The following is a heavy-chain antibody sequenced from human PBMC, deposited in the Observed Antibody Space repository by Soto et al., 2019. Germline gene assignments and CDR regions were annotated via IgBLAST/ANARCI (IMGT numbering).Heavy chain of an antibody. CDR2: INPNSGGT. J-gene: IGHJ6*02. V-gene: IGHV1-2*04. D-gene: IGHD2-2*01. Sequence: ASVKVSCKASGYTFTGYYMHWVRQAPGQGLEWMGWINPNSGGTNYAQKFQGWVTMTRDTSISTAYMELSRLRSDDTAVYYCARVREDIVVVPAAMTGDYYYGMDVWGQGTTVTVSS. CDR1: GYTFTGYY. CDR3: ARVREDIVVVPAAMTGDYYYGMDV.